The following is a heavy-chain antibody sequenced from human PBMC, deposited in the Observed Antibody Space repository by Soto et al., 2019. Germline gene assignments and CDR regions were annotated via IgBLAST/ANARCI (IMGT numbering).Heavy chain of an antibody. V-gene: IGHV5-51*01. Sequence: KVSCRVAGYSFTNYSISRESKRPGKGLEWMGIIYPGDSDTRYSPSFQGQVTISADKSISTAYLQWSSLKASDTAMYYCARRDQYWYLDLWGRGTLVTVSS. CDR2: IYPGDSDT. CDR1: GYSFTNYS. CDR3: ARRDQYWYLDL. J-gene: IGHJ2*01.